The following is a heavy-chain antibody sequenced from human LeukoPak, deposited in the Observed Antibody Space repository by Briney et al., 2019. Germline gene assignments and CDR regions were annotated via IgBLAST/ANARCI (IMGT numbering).Heavy chain of an antibody. J-gene: IGHJ4*02. CDR3: ARDYRGSYHFY. V-gene: IGHV1-18*01. CDR2: ISGYSGNT. D-gene: IGHD1-26*01. Sequence: ASVKVSCKASGYTFTTYGISWVRQAPGQGLEWVGWISGYSGNTDYAQKFQDRVTMTIDTSTSAAYMELRSLSSDDTAVYYCARDYRGSYHFYWGQGTLVTVSS. CDR1: GYTFTTYG.